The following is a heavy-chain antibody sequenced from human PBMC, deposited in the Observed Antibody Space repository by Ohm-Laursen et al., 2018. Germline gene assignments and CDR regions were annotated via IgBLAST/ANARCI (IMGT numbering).Heavy chain of an antibody. Sequence: GTLSLTCTVSGGSISNYFWSWIRQPPGKGLEWIGYIYYSGSTNYNPSLKSRVTISVDTSKNQFSLKLSSVTAADTAVYYCARVVITGAFDYWGQGTLVTVSS. CDR3: ARVVITGAFDY. J-gene: IGHJ4*02. V-gene: IGHV4-59*01. D-gene: IGHD3-22*01. CDR1: GGSISNYF. CDR2: IYYSGST.